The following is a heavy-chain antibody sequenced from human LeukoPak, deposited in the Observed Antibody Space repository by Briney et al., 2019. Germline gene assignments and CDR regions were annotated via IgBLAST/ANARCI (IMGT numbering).Heavy chain of an antibody. CDR2: IIGSSGDT. D-gene: IGHD5-12*01. CDR3: ATGAYDYIEMGYFDD. J-gene: IGHJ4*02. V-gene: IGHV3-23*01. CDR1: GFRFSNFA. Sequence: GGSLRLSCAASGFRFSNFAMSWVRQAPGKGLEWVSLIIGSSGDTLYADSVKGRFTISRDMSKNRLYLQMNSLRAEDTALYYCATGAYDYIEMGYFDDWGQGTLVTVSS.